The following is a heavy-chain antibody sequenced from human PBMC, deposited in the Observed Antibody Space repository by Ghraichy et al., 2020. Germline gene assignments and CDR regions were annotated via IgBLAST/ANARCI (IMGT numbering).Heavy chain of an antibody. CDR3: TTDSYRYYCFDY. CDR2: IKSKTDGGTT. J-gene: IGHJ4*02. V-gene: IGHV3-15*01. Sequence: GESLNISCAASGFTFSNAWMNWVRQAPGKGLEWVGRIKSKTDGGTTDYAAPVKGRFTISRDDSKNTLYLQMNSLKTEDTAVYYCTTDSYRYYCFDYWGQGTLVTVSS. D-gene: IGHD3-10*01. CDR1: GFTFSNAW.